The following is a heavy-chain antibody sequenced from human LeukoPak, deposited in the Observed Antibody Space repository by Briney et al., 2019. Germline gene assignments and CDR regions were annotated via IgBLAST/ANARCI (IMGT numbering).Heavy chain of an antibody. J-gene: IGHJ4*02. CDR2: INPNSGGT. V-gene: IGHV1-2*06. CDR1: GYTFTGYY. D-gene: IGHD3-22*01. Sequence: ASVKVSCKASGYTFTGYYIHWVRQAPGQGLGWMGRINPNSGGTNYAKQFQGRVTITRDTSITTAYMELSRMRSDDTAVYYCARSTRGYYYFDYWGQGTLVTVSS. CDR3: ARSTRGYYYFDY.